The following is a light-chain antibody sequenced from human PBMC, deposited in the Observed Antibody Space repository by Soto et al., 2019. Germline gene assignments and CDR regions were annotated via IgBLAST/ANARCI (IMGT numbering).Light chain of an antibody. V-gene: IGKV3-20*01. Sequence: EIVLTQSPGTLSLSPGERATLSCRASQGVSSGYLAWYQQSPGQAPRLLIYGASSRATGIPDRFSGSGFGTDFTLTISRLEPEDFAVYYCQQYGSSPRTXGQGTKV. CDR1: QGVSSGY. CDR3: QQYGSSPRT. CDR2: GAS. J-gene: IGKJ1*01.